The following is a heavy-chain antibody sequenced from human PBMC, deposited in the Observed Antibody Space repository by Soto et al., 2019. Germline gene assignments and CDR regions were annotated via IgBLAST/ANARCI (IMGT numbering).Heavy chain of an antibody. CDR1: GFSFSNYA. Sequence: EVQLLDSGGGSVQPGGSLRLSCAASGFSFSNYAMSWVRQAPGTGLEWVSAIDSGGSSTYYAASVKGRFSISRDNTMNTLYLQMNSLRAEDTAIYYCTKGHSNDPCGWFAPWGQGTVVTVS. J-gene: IGHJ5*02. D-gene: IGHD4-4*01. CDR3: TKGHSNDPCGWFAP. CDR2: IDSGGSST. V-gene: IGHV3-23*05.